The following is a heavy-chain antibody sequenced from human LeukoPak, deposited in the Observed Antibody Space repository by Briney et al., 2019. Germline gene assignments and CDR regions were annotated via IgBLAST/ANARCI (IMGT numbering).Heavy chain of an antibody. CDR3: ARDQPPGYCSSTSCRSLYFDY. J-gene: IGHJ4*02. CDR1: GYTFTSYG. Sequence: ASVKVSCKASGYTFTSYGISWVRQAPGQGLEWMGWISAYNDNTNYAQKLQGRVTMTTDTSTSTAYMELRSLRSDDTAVYYCARDQPPGYCSSTSCRSLYFDYWGQGTLVTVSS. D-gene: IGHD2-2*01. V-gene: IGHV1-18*01. CDR2: ISAYNDNT.